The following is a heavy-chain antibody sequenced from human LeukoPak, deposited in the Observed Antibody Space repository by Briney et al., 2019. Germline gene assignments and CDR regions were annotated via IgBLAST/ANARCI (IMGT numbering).Heavy chain of an antibody. J-gene: IGHJ4*02. Sequence: PSETLSLTCTVSGGSISSYYWSWIRQPPGKGLEWIGYTYYSGSTNYNPSLKSRVTISVDTSKNQFSMKLSSVTAADTAVYYCARDGYDFWSAAPTYYFDYWGQGTLVTVSS. CDR2: TYYSGST. CDR1: GGSISSYY. V-gene: IGHV4-59*01. D-gene: IGHD3-3*01. CDR3: ARDGYDFWSAAPTYYFDY.